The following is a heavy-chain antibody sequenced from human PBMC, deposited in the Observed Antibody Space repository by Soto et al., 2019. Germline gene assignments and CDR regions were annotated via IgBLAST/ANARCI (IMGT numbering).Heavy chain of an antibody. CDR3: ARVVVVVPAAVNGFDP. CDR1: GSTFSSYA. J-gene: IGHJ5*02. V-gene: IGHV1-69*01. Sequence: GVSVKVSCTASGSTFSSYAISWVRQAPGQGLAWMGGIIPIFGTANYAQKFQGRVTITADESTSTAYMELSSLRSEDTAVYYWARVVVVVPAAVNGFDPWGQGTLVTVAS. D-gene: IGHD2-2*01. CDR2: IIPIFGTA.